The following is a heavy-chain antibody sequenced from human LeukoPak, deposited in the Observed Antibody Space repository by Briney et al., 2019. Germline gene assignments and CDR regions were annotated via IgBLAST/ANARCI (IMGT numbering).Heavy chain of an antibody. CDR2: IYHSGST. CDR3: ARGLGSGYYYVDYFDS. CDR1: GYSISSGYY. J-gene: IGHJ4*02. D-gene: IGHD3-22*01. Sequence: PSETLSLTCTVSGYSISSGYYWGWIRQPPGKGLEWIGSIYHSGSTYYNPSLKSRVTISVDTSKNQFSLKLSSVTAADTAVYYCARGLGSGYYYVDYFDSWGQGTPVTVSS. V-gene: IGHV4-38-2*02.